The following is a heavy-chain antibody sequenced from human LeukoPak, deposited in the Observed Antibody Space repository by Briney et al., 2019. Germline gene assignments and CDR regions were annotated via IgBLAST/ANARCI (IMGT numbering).Heavy chain of an antibody. D-gene: IGHD6-13*01. V-gene: IGHV4-39*01. CDR2: IYYSGST. J-gene: IGHJ3*02. Sequence: PSETLSLTCTVSGGSISSSSYYWGWIRQPPGKGLEWIGSIYYSGSTYYNPSLKSRVTISVDTSKNQFSLKLSSVTAADTAVYYCARRGIAADAFDIWGQGTMVTVSS. CDR1: GGSISSSSYY. CDR3: ARRGIAADAFDI.